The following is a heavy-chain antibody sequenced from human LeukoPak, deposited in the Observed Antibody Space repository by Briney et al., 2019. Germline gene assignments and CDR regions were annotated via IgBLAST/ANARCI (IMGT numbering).Heavy chain of an antibody. V-gene: IGHV4-59*12. J-gene: IGHJ6*02. D-gene: IGHD5-12*01. CDR1: GGSISSYH. CDR2: IYYSGST. CDR3: ARDRGKGLYYYGMDV. Sequence: PSETLSLTCTVSGGSISSYHWSWIRRPPGKGLEWIGYIYYSGSTNYNPSLKSRVTISVDTSKNQFSLKLSSVTAADTAVYYCARDRGKGLYYYGMDVWGQGTTVTVSS.